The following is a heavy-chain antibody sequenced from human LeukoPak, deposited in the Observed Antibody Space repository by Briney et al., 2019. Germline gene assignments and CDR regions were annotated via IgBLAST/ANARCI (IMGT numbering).Heavy chain of an antibody. CDR2: INHSGST. CDR1: GGSFSGYY. D-gene: IGHD3-3*01. V-gene: IGHV4-34*01. Sequence: SETLSLTCAVYGGSFSGYYWSWIRQPPGKGLEWIGEINHSGSTNYNPSLKSRVTISVDTSKNQFSLKLSSVTAADTAVYYCARGGYPYYDFWSGYLTAHFDPWGQGTLVTVSS. J-gene: IGHJ5*02. CDR3: ARGGYPYYDFWSGYLTAHFDP.